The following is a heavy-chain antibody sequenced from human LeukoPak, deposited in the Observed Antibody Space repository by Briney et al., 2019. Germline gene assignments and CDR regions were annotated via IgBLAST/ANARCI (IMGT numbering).Heavy chain of an antibody. Sequence: ASVKVSCKASGYTFTSYGISWVRQAPGQGLEWMGWINPYNGNTNYAQKLQGRVTMTTDTSTSTAYMELRSLRSDDTAVYYCARGGTGTTKPREDYFDYWGQGTLVTVSS. D-gene: IGHD1-7*01. CDR3: ARGGTGTTKPREDYFDY. J-gene: IGHJ4*02. CDR2: INPYNGNT. V-gene: IGHV1-18*01. CDR1: GYTFTSYG.